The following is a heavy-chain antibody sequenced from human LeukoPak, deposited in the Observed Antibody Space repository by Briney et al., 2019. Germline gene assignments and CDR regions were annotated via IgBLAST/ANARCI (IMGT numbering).Heavy chain of an antibody. D-gene: IGHD3-22*01. CDR1: GGTFSSYA. CDR3: ARESSGPTIDI. J-gene: IGHJ3*02. Sequence: GASVKVSCKASGGTFSSYAISWVRQAPGQGLEWMGRIIPIFGIANYAQKFQGRVTITADKSTSTAYVELSSLRSEDTAVYYCARESSGPTIDIWGQGTMVTVSS. V-gene: IGHV1-69*04. CDR2: IIPIFGIA.